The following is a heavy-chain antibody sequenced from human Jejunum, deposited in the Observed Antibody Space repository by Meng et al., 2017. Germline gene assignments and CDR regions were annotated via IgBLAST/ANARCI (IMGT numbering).Heavy chain of an antibody. D-gene: IGHD1-14*01. V-gene: IGHV3-74*01. Sequence: GGSLRLSCAASGITFSRYWMHWVRQAPGNGLEWVSRINTDGSNTRYADSVKGRFTISRDKAKNTLYLQMNSLRAEDTAVYYCASPGDYNYYYGKDVWGQGTTVTVSS. J-gene: IGHJ6*02. CDR3: ASPGDYNYYYGKDV. CDR1: GITFSRYW. CDR2: INTDGSNT.